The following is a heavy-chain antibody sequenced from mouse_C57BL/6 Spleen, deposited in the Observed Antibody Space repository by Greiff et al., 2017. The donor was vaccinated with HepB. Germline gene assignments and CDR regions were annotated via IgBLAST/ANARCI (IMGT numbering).Heavy chain of an antibody. V-gene: IGHV1-82*01. CDR1: GYAFSSSW. Sequence: LVESGPELVKPGASVKISCKASGYAFSSSWMNWVKQRPGKGLEWIGRIYPGDGDTNYNGKFKGKATLTADKSSSTAYMQLSSLTSEDSAVYFCARAPPHYYAMDDWGQGTSVTVSS. CDR3: ARAPPHYYAMDD. J-gene: IGHJ4*01. CDR2: IYPGDGDT.